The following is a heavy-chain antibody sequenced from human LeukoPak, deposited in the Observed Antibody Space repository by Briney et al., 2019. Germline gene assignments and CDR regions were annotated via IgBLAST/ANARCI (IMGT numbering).Heavy chain of an antibody. CDR2: IYTDNSDV. J-gene: IGHJ4*02. CDR3: ARGRGATVITNFDY. Sequence: GESLKISCKASGYSFTNYWIVWLRQMPGRGLEWMGIIYTDNSDVRYSPSFRGQVTMSADKSINTAYLQWGSLKASDTAMYYCARGRGATVITNFDYWGQGTLVTVSS. V-gene: IGHV5-51*01. D-gene: IGHD4-23*01. CDR1: GYSFTNYW.